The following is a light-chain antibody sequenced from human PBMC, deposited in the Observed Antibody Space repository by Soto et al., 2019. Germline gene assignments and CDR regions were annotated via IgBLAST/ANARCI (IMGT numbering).Light chain of an antibody. CDR2: ANN. Sequence: QSVLTQPPSVSGAPGQGITISCTGTRSNLGAGYDVHWYQQLPGAAPKLLIYANNKRPSGVLDRFSGSKSGTSASLAITGLQAEDEADYYCQSYDNSLSGAWVFGGGTKVTVL. J-gene: IGLJ3*02. V-gene: IGLV1-40*01. CDR1: RSNLGAGYD. CDR3: QSYDNSLSGAWV.